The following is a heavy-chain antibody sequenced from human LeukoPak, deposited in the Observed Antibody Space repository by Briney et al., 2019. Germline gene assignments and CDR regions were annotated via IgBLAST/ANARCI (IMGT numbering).Heavy chain of an antibody. CDR1: GGTFGNYA. D-gene: IGHD3-22*01. CDR3: ARDGVPYYDSSGDDIDWYFDL. V-gene: IGHV1-69*04. CDR2: IVPVLGFT. J-gene: IGHJ2*01. Sequence: ASVKVSCKASGGTFGNYAITWVRQAPGQGLEWMGRIVPVLGFTNYPQSFQGRVTITADKSTTTAYMELISLRAEDTAVYYCARDGVPYYDSSGDDIDWYFDLWGRGTLVTVSS.